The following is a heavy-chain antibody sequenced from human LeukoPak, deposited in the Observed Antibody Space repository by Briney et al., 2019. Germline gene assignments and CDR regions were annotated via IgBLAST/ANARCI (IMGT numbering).Heavy chain of an antibody. CDR3: ARQLPTAAADTRGYFDY. CDR1: GYSISSGYS. V-gene: IGHV4-38-2*01. Sequence: PSETLSLTCAVSGYSISSGYSWVWIRQPPGKGLEWIGSITHTGTTYYNPSLESRVTLSRDTSKNQFSLKLTSVTAADAAIYYCARQLPTAAADTRGYFDYWGQGTVVTVSS. J-gene: IGHJ4*01. D-gene: IGHD6-25*01. CDR2: ITHTGTT.